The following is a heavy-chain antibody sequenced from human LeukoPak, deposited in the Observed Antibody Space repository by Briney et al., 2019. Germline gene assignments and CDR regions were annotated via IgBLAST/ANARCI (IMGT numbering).Heavy chain of an antibody. Sequence: GGSLRLSCAASGFTFSDYGMVWVRVRQAPGTRLEWMAFIRFGGSITYYAVYVKGRFTISRDNSKNTLYLQMNSLRAEDTAVYYCARAWQWLDACDIWGQGTMVTVSS. CDR2: IRFGGSIT. D-gene: IGHD6-19*01. V-gene: IGHV3-30*02. J-gene: IGHJ3*02. CDR1: GFTFSDYG. CDR3: ARAWQWLDACDI.